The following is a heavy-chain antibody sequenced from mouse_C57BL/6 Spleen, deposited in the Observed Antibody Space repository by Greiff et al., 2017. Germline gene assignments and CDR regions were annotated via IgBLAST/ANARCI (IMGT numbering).Heavy chain of an antibody. CDR2: INPDSGDT. CDR3: ARGGTEGDMDY. V-gene: IGHV1-20*01. D-gene: IGHD3-3*01. Sequence: EVQLQQSGAELVKPGASVKISCKASGYSFTGYFMNWVMQSPGKSLEWIGRINPDSGDTYYNEKFKGKATLTVDKSSSTAYLQLRRLTSEDSDVYCCARGGTEGDMDYWGTGTSVTVSS. CDR1: GYSFTGYF. J-gene: IGHJ4*01.